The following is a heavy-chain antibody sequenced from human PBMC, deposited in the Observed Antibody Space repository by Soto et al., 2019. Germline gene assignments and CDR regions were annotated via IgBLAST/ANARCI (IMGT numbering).Heavy chain of an antibody. CDR1: GCVFTHNY. J-gene: IGHJ4*02. CDR2: MATSSGDT. CDR3: ARGSGSSWLDY. V-gene: IGHV1-2*02. Sequence: ASVKVSCKPSGCVFTHNYIHGVRQAPGQGLEWMGWMATSSGDTKFAQDFQGRVTMTMDTSIVTAYMELTTLTLDDTAVYYCARGSGSSWLDYWAQGTQVPVSS. D-gene: IGHD6-25*01.